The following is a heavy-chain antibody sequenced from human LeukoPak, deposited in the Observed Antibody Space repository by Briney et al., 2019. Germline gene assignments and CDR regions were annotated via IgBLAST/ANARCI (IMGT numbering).Heavy chain of an antibody. J-gene: IGHJ4*02. V-gene: IGHV3-74*01. Sequence: GGSLRLSCVASGFIFSNSWMHWVRQASGKGLVWVSRIDDSGSGTTYADSVKGRFTISRDNAKNTLYLQMNSLRAEDTAVYYCVRFSYDSSGYTAGDYWGQGTLVTVSS. CDR1: GFIFSNSW. D-gene: IGHD3-22*01. CDR2: IDDSGSGT. CDR3: VRFSYDSSGYTAGDY.